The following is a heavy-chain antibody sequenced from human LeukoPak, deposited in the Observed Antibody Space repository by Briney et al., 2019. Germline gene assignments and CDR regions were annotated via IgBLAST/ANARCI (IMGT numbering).Heavy chain of an antibody. J-gene: IGHJ4*02. D-gene: IGHD3-22*01. V-gene: IGHV4-4*07. Sequence: PSETLSLTCTVSGGSISSYYWSWIRQPAGKGLEWIGHIYYSGNTNYNPSLKSRVIMSVDTSKNQFSLKLNSVIAADTAVYYCARGQFYHDSTGYYHWGQGTLVTVSS. CDR2: IYYSGNT. CDR3: ARGQFYHDSTGYYH. CDR1: GGSISSYY.